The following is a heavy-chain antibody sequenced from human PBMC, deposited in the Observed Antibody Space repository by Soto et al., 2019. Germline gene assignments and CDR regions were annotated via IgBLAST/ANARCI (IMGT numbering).Heavy chain of an antibody. D-gene: IGHD5-12*01. J-gene: IGHJ4*02. V-gene: IGHV3-11*01. CDR2: ISSSGSTI. CDR3: ARGRTVEYSGYDLFDY. Sequence: GGSLRLSCAASGFTCSDYYRSWIRQAPGKGLEWVSYISSSGSTIYYADSVKGRFTISRDNAKNSLYLQMNSLTSDDTAVYYCARGRTVEYSGYDLFDYWGQGTLVTVSS. CDR1: GFTCSDYY.